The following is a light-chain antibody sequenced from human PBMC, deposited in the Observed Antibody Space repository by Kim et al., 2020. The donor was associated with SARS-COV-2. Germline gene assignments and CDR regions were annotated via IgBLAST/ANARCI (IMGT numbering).Light chain of an antibody. J-gene: IGLJ3*02. CDR2: SNN. Sequence: GQRVTISCSGSSSNIGSNYVYWYQKLPGTAPKLLIYSNNQRPSGVPDRFSGSKSGTSASLAISGLRSEDEADYYCAAWDDSLSGWVFGGGTQLTVL. V-gene: IGLV1-47*02. CDR1: SSNIGSNY. CDR3: AAWDDSLSGWV.